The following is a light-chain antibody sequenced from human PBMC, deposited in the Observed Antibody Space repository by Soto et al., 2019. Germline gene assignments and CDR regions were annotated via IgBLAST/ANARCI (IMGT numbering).Light chain of an antibody. CDR1: QSISSD. CDR3: QQYNNWPRIT. Sequence: EIVMTHSPATLSVSPCERATLSFSASQSISSDVAWYQQKPGQAPRLLIYGASTTATGIPARFSGSGSGTEFTLTISSLQSEDFAVYYCQQYNNWPRITFGQGTRLETK. CDR2: GAS. V-gene: IGKV3-15*01. J-gene: IGKJ5*01.